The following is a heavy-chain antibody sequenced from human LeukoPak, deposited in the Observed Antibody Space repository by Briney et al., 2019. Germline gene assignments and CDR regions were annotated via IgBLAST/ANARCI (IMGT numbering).Heavy chain of an antibody. CDR2: IYHSGST. J-gene: IGHJ5*02. CDR3: ARGSSSSWQNNWFDP. D-gene: IGHD6-13*01. CDR1: GGSISSGGYS. V-gene: IGHV4-30-2*01. Sequence: SETLSLTCAVSGGSISSGGYSWSWIRQPPGKGLEWIGYIYHSGSTYYNPSLKSRVTISVDTSKNQFSLKLSSVTAADTAVYYCARGSSSSWQNNWFDPWGQGTLVTVSS.